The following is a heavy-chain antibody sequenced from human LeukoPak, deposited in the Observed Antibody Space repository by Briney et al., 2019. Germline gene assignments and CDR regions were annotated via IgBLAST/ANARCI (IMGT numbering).Heavy chain of an antibody. CDR3: GRWGVNAGLDR. D-gene: IGHD3-10*01. J-gene: IGHJ5*02. CDR2: ISPDGSDK. Sequence: PGGSLRLSCAASGFTFGNTWMGWVRQAPGNGLEWVANISPDGSDKYYVDSVRGRFTISRDNAQNSVNLQMNSLRAEDSAVFYCGRWGVNAGLDRWGQGTLVIVSS. V-gene: IGHV3-7*04. CDR1: GFTFGNTW.